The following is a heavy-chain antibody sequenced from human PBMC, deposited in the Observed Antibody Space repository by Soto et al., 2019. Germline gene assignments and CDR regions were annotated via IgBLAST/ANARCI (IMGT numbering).Heavy chain of an antibody. Sequence: VQLVQSGAELKKPGASVKVSCKTSGYIFTNFGVRRVRQAPGQGPEWMAWISPYNGNTNYAQTFQGRATMTTETATSTAYMELRRLRSGHTAVYYCARDALPYYFHPMASDFWGQGTLVAVSS. CDR3: ARDALPYYFHPMASDF. J-gene: IGHJ4*02. CDR2: ISPYNGNT. CDR1: GYIFTNFG. D-gene: IGHD3-16*01. V-gene: IGHV1-18*01.